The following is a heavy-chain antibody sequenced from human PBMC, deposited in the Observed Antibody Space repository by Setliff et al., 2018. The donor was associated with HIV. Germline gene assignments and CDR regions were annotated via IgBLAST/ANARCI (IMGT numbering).Heavy chain of an antibody. Sequence: GGSLRLSCTTSGFNFGDYGMSWVRQAPGKGLEWVSFIRDKDYGETTEYAASVKGRFTISRDDSNSIAYLQMSSLTTEDTAVYYCNTVDDPILTGHWGQGTLVTVSS. CDR2: IRDKDYGETT. J-gene: IGHJ4*02. CDR1: GFNFGDYG. CDR3: NTVDDPILTGH. V-gene: IGHV3-49*04. D-gene: IGHD3-9*01.